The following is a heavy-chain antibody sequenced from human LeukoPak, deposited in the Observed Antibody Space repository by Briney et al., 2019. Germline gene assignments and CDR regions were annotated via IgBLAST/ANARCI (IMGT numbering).Heavy chain of an antibody. CDR1: GFTFSSYA. Sequence: PGGSLRLSRAASGFTFSSYAMSWVRQAPGKGLEWVSAISGSGGSTYYADSVKGRFTISRDNSKNTLYLQMNSLRSDDTAVYYCASAREPVECDYWGQGTLVTVSS. V-gene: IGHV3-23*01. CDR2: ISGSGGST. J-gene: IGHJ4*02. CDR3: ASAREPVECDY. D-gene: IGHD1-14*01.